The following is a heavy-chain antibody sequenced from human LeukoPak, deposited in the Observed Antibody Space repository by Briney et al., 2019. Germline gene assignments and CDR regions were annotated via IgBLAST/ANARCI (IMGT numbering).Heavy chain of an antibody. D-gene: IGHD2-21*02. Sequence: SGGSLRLSCAASGFTFGSYGMSWVRQAPGKGLEWVSTIHPSGTNTHYADSVKGRFTISRDNSKNTLYLQMNSLRAEDTAVYYCAKDWPHCGGDCYLFDYWGQGTLVTVSS. CDR1: GFTFGSYG. V-gene: IGHV3-23*01. CDR3: AKDWPHCGGDCYLFDY. CDR2: IHPSGTNT. J-gene: IGHJ4*02.